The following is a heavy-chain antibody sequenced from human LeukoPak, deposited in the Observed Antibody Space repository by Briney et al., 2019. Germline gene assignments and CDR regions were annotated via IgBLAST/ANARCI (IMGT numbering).Heavy chain of an antibody. D-gene: IGHD6-13*01. J-gene: IGHJ5*02. CDR1: GYSISSGYY. CDR3: ARAYSCSWYLNWFDP. CDR2: IYHSGST. Sequence: PSETVSLTCTVSGYSISSGYYWGWIRQPPGKGLEWIGNIYHSGSTYYNPSLKSRVTISVDTSKNQFSLKLSSVTAADTAVYYCARAYSCSWYLNWFDPWGQGTPVTVSS. V-gene: IGHV4-38-2*02.